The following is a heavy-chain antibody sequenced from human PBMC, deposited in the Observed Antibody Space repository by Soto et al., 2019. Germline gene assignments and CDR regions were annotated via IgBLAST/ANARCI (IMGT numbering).Heavy chain of an antibody. CDR2: ISYDGNNK. CDR3: AREYSSSSLYYYYYGMDV. CDR1: GFTYSTYT. Sequence: GGSLRLSCAASGFTYSTYTMHWVRQAPGKGLEWVAVISYDGNNKFYADSVKGRFTISRDSTKQTLYLQMNSLRPDDTAMYYCAREYSSSSLYYYYYGMDVWGQGTTVTVSS. V-gene: IGHV3-30-3*01. J-gene: IGHJ6*02. D-gene: IGHD6-6*01.